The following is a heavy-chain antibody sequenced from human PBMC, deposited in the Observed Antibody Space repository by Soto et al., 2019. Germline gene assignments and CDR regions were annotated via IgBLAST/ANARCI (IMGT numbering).Heavy chain of an antibody. D-gene: IGHD2-2*01. CDR1: AYTFTSYD. CDR3: ARGIGVVPTYYYGMDV. V-gene: IGHV1-8*01. CDR2: MNPNSGNT. Sequence: ASVQVSCKASAYTFTSYDINCVRQATGQGLEWMGWMNPNSGNTGYAQKFQGRVTMTRNTSISTAYMELSSLRSEDTAVYYCARGIGVVPTYYYGMDVWGQGTTVTSP. J-gene: IGHJ6*02.